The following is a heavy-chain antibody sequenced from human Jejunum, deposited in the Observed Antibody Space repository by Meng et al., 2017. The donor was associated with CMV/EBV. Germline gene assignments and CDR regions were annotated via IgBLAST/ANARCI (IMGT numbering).Heavy chain of an antibody. CDR3: AKSHPSWTIEAHSDS. Sequence: SGFSFSSYAMRWLRHAPGKRLEWVSGVSPRRTSPYYADSVTRRFTISRDNSKNTLYLQMNSLRAEDTAIYYCAKSHPSWTIEAHSDSWGQGTLVTVSS. CDR2: VSPRRTSP. CDR1: GFSFSSYA. D-gene: IGHD3/OR15-3a*01. J-gene: IGHJ4*02. V-gene: IGHV3-23*01.